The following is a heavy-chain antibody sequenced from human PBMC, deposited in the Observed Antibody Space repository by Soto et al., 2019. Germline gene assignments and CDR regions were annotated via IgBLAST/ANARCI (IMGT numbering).Heavy chain of an antibody. CDR2: IRSKAYGGTI. D-gene: IGHD3-9*01. CDR3: ALRYFDWLDAFDI. Sequence: EVQLVESGGGLVQPGRSLRLSCRISGFTFDDYGMTWFRQAPGKGLEWVSFIRSKAYGGTIEYAASVKGRFTISRDDPDSIAYLQMNSLKTEDTAVYYCALRYFDWLDAFDIWRQGTMVTVSS. CDR1: GFTFDDYG. V-gene: IGHV3-49*03. J-gene: IGHJ3*02.